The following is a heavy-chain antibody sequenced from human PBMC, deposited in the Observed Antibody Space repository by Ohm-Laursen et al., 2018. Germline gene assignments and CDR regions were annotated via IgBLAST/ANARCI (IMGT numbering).Heavy chain of an antibody. CDR1: GYTLTSYD. D-gene: IGHD3-22*01. Sequence: ASVKVSCKASGYTLTSYDINWVRQATGQGLEWMGWMNPNSGNTGYAQKFQGRVTMTRNTSISTAYMELSSLRSEDTALYYCAKDRAYDSSGYHDYWGQGTLVTVSS. CDR2: MNPNSGNT. J-gene: IGHJ4*02. CDR3: AKDRAYDSSGYHDY. V-gene: IGHV1-8*01.